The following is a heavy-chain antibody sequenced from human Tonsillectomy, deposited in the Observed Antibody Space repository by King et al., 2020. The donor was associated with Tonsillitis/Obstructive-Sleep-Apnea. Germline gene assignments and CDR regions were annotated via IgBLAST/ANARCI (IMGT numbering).Heavy chain of an antibody. CDR1: GYSFTSYW. J-gene: IGHJ6*02. CDR3: ASSISTYNPYYYYDGMDV. D-gene: IGHD1-1*01. V-gene: IGHV5-10-1*01. Sequence: VQLVQSGAEVKKPGESLRISCKGSGYSFTSYWISWVRQMPGKGLEWMGRIDPSDSYTNYSPSFQGHVTISADKSISTAYLQWSSLKASDSAMYYCASSISTYNPYYYYDGMDVWGQGTAVTVSS. CDR2: IDPSDSYT.